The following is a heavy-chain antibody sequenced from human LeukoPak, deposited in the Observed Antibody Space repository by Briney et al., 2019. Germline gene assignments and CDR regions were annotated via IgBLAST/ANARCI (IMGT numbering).Heavy chain of an antibody. CDR1: GGSISSSSYY. V-gene: IGHV4-39*01. D-gene: IGHD3-10*01. CDR2: IHYSGST. J-gene: IGHJ4*02. Sequence: SETLSLTCTVSGGSISSSSYYWGWIRQPPGKGLEWIGSIHYSGSTYYNPSLKSRVTISVDTSKNQFSLKLSSVTAADTAVYYCARTSPDWVFYGSGSYPSYWGQGTLVTVSS. CDR3: ARTSPDWVFYGSGSYPSY.